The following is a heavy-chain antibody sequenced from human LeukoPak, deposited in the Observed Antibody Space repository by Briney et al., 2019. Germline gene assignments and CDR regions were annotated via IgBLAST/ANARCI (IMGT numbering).Heavy chain of an antibody. CDR3: AREKVRQSGMDV. V-gene: IGHV1-2*06. J-gene: IGHJ6*02. D-gene: IGHD2-2*01. Sequence: ASVKVSCKASGYTFTGYYIHWVRQAPGQGLEWMGRINPNSGGTNYARKFQGRVTMTRDTSISTAYMELGRLRSDDTAVYYCAREKVRQSGMDVWGQGTTVTVSS. CDR2: INPNSGGT. CDR1: GYTFTGYY.